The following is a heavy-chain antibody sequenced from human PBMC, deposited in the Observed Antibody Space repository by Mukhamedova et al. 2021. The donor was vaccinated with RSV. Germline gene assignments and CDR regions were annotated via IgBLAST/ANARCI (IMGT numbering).Heavy chain of an antibody. CDR3: ASWLNCIGGSCSSYYYYCMVV. V-gene: IGHV3-53*01. J-gene: IGHJ6*02. D-gene: IGHD2-15*01. Sequence: VSVIYSGGSTYYADSVKGRFTISRDNSKNTLYLQMNSLRAEDTAVYYCASWLNCIGGSCSSYYYYCMVVCCQGTTVTVSS. CDR2: IYSGGST.